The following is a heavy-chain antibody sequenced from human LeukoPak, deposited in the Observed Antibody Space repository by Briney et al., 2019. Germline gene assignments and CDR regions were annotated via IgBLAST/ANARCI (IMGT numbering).Heavy chain of an antibody. CDR1: GGTFSSYA. Sequence: SVKVSCKASGGTFSSYAISWVRQAPGQGLEWMGGIIPIFGTANYAQKFQGRVTITADKSTSTAYMELSSLRSEDTAVYYCATPPDFWSGYYKDYWGQGTLVTVSS. D-gene: IGHD3-3*01. J-gene: IGHJ4*02. V-gene: IGHV1-69*06. CDR2: IIPIFGTA. CDR3: ATPPDFWSGYYKDY.